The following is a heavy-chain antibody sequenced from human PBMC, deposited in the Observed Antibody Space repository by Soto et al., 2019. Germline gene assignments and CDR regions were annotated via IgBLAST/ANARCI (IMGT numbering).Heavy chain of an antibody. D-gene: IGHD2-15*01. Sequence: SETLSLTCSVSAGSMRNYYWSWIRQPPGKGLEWIGNVDDSGTTKYNPSLRSRVTISVDTSTNQFSLKLSSVIAADTAVYYCSRVFSFIGGSCSPNAWFAPWAQGPWGTASS. CDR3: SRVFSFIGGSCSPNAWFAP. CDR1: AGSMRNYY. V-gene: IGHV4-59*01. CDR2: VDDSGTT. J-gene: IGHJ5*02.